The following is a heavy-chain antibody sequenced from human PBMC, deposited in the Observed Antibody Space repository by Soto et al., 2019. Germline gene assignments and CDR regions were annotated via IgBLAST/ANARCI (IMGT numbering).Heavy chain of an antibody. Sequence: PSWTLSLTCAVYVGSCSCYYWSWIRQPPGKGLEWIGEINHSGSTNYNPSLKSRVTISVDTSKNQYSLKLSSVTAAATAVYYCARGLTSSWYPTYYYYGMDVWGQGTTVTVSS. CDR1: VGSCSCYY. CDR3: ARGLTSSWYPTYYYYGMDV. CDR2: INHSGST. V-gene: IGHV4-34*01. D-gene: IGHD6-13*01. J-gene: IGHJ6*02.